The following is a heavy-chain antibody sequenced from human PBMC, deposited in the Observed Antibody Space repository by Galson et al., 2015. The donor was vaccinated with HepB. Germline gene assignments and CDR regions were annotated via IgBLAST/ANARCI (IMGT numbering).Heavy chain of an antibody. V-gene: IGHV3-30*04. CDR2: ISYDGSNK. CDR1: GFTFSSYA. Sequence: SLRLSCAASGFTFSSYAMHWVRQAPGKGLEWVAVISYDGSNKYYADSVKGRFTISRDNSKNTLYLQMNSPRAEDTAVYYCAKDRGAGFWSGSDYWGQGTLVTVSS. D-gene: IGHD3-3*01. J-gene: IGHJ4*02. CDR3: AKDRGAGFWSGSDY.